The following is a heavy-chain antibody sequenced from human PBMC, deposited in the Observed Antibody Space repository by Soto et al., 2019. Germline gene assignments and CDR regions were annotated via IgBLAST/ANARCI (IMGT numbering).Heavy chain of an antibody. CDR3: ARVEWGYSSSWYDFDY. CDR1: GYTFTSYY. CDR2: INPSGGST. V-gene: IGHV1-46*01. D-gene: IGHD6-13*01. J-gene: IGHJ4*02. Sequence: QVQLVQSGAEVKKPGASVKVSCKASGYTFTSYYMHWVRQAPGQGLEWMGIINPSGGSTSYAQKFQGRVTMTRDTSTSTVYMELSSLRSEDTAVYYCARVEWGYSSSWYDFDYWGQGTLVTVSS.